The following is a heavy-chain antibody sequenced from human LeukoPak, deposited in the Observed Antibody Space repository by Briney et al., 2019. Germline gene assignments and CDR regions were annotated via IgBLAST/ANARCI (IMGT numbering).Heavy chain of an antibody. J-gene: IGHJ5*02. CDR1: GFTISRYD. CDR2: IGTEGDT. D-gene: IGHD1-26*01. V-gene: IGHV3-13*01. Sequence: GGSLRLSCAVSGFTISRYDMHWVRQTPGKSLEWVSGIGTEGDTHYPDSVKGRFTTSRENAKDSLYLQINNLRAGDTAVYYCARGPKINPPSWDAVGWFDPWGQGTLVTVSS. CDR3: ARGPKINPPSWDAVGWFDP.